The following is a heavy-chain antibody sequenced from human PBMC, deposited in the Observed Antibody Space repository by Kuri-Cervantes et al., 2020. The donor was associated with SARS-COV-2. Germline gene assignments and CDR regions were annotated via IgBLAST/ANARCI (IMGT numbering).Heavy chain of an antibody. CDR2: IYYSGST. CDR1: GGSISSYY. J-gene: IGHJ6*02. CDR3: VAVRGVIPYYYYYYGMDV. V-gene: IGHV4-59*01. D-gene: IGHD3-10*01. Sequence: GSLRLSCTVSGGSISSYYWSWIRQPPGKGLEWIGYIYYSGSTNYNPSLKSRVTISVDKSKNQFSLKLSSVTAADTAVYYCVAVRGVIPYYYYYYGMDVWGQGTTVTVSS.